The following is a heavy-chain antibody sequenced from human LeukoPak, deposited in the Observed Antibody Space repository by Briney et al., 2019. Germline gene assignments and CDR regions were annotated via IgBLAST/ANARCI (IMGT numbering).Heavy chain of an antibody. CDR1: GFTFSSHG. CDR3: ARGLEAGAFDP. J-gene: IGHJ5*02. D-gene: IGHD6-19*01. CDR2: IWYDGSNT. Sequence: GGSLRLSCAASGFTFSSHGMHWVRQAPGKGLEWVGSIWYDGSNTYHADSVKGRFTISRDNPKNTLYLQMNSLRAEDTAVYYCARGLEAGAFDPWGQGTLVTVSS. V-gene: IGHV3-33*01.